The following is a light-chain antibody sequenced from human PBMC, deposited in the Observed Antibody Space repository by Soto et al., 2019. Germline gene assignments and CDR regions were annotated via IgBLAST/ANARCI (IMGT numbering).Light chain of an antibody. V-gene: IGKV1-5*03. CDR3: QHYHSYPLT. J-gene: IGKJ4*01. Sequence: DIQMTQSPSTLSASVGDRVTIACRASQSIRDWLAWYQQKPVKAPKLLIYKASSLDSGVPSRFSGSGSGTEFTLTISSLQPDDFATYYCQHYHSYPLTFGGGTKVEIK. CDR1: QSIRDW. CDR2: KAS.